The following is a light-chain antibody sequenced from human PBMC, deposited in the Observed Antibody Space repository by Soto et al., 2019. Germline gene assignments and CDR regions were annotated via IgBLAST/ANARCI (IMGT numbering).Light chain of an antibody. CDR3: QQHSNWPLT. CDR2: EAS. CDR1: QTVSSS. V-gene: IGKV3-11*01. J-gene: IGKJ4*01. Sequence: EIVLTQSPATLSLSPGERATLSCRASQTVSSSLAWYQQKPGQAPRLLIYEASNRATGIPARFSGSGSGADFNLTISSLEPEDFALYYCQQHSNWPLTFGGGTKVEIK.